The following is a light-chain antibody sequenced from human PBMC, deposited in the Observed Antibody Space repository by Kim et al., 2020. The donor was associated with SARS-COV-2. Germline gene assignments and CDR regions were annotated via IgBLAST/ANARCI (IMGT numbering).Light chain of an antibody. J-gene: IGKJ1*01. CDR1: QSISSW. CDR2: DAS. CDR3: KQYISSLT. V-gene: IGKV1-5*02. Sequence: ASVGDRVTTLCRASQSISSWLAWYQQKQGKAPNSLIYDASSLESGVPSRFSGSGSGKESTLTTSSLQPDDFATYYCKQYISSLTFGQGTKVDIK.